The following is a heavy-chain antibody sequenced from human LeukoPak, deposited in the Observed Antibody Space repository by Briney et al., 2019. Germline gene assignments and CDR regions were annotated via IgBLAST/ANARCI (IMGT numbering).Heavy chain of an antibody. Sequence: SETLSLTCTVSDGSISSYYWSWIRQPPGKGLEWIGYINYSGTTNDNPSLKSRVTISVDTSKNQFSLKLSSVTAADTAVYYCAREAGSRYYFDYWGQATLVTVSS. CDR2: INYSGTT. CDR3: AREAGSRYYFDY. J-gene: IGHJ4*02. D-gene: IGHD3-10*01. V-gene: IGHV4-59*01. CDR1: DGSISSYY.